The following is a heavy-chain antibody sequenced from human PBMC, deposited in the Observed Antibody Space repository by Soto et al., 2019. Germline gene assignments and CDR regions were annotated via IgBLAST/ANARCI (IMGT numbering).Heavy chain of an antibody. V-gene: IGHV3-33*01. CDR1: GFTFSSYG. CDR2: IWYDGSNK. J-gene: IGHJ4*02. CDR3: ARVAPGAHVDTAMVLDY. D-gene: IGHD5-18*01. Sequence: QVQLVESGGGVVQPGRSLRLSCAASGFTFSSYGMHWVRQAPGKGLEWVAVIWYDGSNKYYADSVKGRFTISRDNSKNTLYPQMNSLRAEDTAVYYCARVAPGAHVDTAMVLDYWGQGTLVTVSS.